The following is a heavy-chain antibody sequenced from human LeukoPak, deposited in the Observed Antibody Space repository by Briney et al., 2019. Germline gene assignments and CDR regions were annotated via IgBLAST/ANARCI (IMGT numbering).Heavy chain of an antibody. D-gene: IGHD4-17*01. J-gene: IGHJ4*02. CDR2: IYSGDSDA. CDR1: GYSFTNYW. V-gene: IGHV5-51*01. CDR3: ARLDDYGDYPIY. Sequence: GESPKISCKGSGYSFTNYWIGWVRQMPAKGLKWRGIIYSGDSDARYSPSFQGQVTISADKSISTAFLQWSSLKASDTAMYYCARLDDYGDYPIYWGQGTLVTVSS.